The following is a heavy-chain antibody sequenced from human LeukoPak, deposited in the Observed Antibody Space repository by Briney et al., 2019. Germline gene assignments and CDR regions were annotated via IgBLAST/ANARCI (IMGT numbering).Heavy chain of an antibody. D-gene: IGHD6-13*01. CDR2: INHSGST. Sequence: PSETLSLTCAVYGGSFNGYYWSWIRQPPGKGLEWIGEINHSGSTNYNPSLKSRVTIPVDTSKNQFSLKLSSVTAADTAVYYCARQRGIADRYYYYGMDVWGQGTTVTVSS. J-gene: IGHJ6*02. V-gene: IGHV4-34*01. CDR3: ARQRGIADRYYYYGMDV. CDR1: GGSFNGYY.